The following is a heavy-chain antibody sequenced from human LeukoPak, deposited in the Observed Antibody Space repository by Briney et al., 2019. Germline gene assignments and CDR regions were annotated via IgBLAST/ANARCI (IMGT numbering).Heavy chain of an antibody. CDR2: IRSKAYGGTT. Sequence: GGSLRLSCTASGFTFGDNAMSWVRQAPGKGLEWVGFIRSKAYGGTTEYAASVKGRFTISRDDSKSIAYLQMNSLKTEDTAVCYCTRWGYFDWQSRYYYYYYGMDVWGKGTTVTVSS. CDR3: TRWGYFDWQSRYYYYYYGMDV. D-gene: IGHD3-9*01. CDR1: GFTFGDNA. J-gene: IGHJ6*04. V-gene: IGHV3-49*04.